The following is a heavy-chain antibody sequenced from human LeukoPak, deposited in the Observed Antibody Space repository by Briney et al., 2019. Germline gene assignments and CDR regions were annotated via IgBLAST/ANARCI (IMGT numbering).Heavy chain of an antibody. CDR3: ARDVYGDGYNSFDY. Sequence: GGSLRLSCAVSGFIVSSNHMNWVRQAPGKGVEWVSVTYSGGYSGGGPFYADSVKGRFTTSSDSSKNTLFLQMNSLRAEDTAVYYCARDVYGDGYNSFDYWGLGILVTVSS. CDR2: TYSGGYSGGGP. CDR1: GFIVSSNH. D-gene: IGHD5-24*01. V-gene: IGHV3-66*01. J-gene: IGHJ4*02.